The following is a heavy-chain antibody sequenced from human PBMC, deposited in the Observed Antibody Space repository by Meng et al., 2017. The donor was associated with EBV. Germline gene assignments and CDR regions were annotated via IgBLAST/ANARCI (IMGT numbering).Heavy chain of an antibody. D-gene: IGHD2-21*01. CDR3: ARDFCGGDCYLFDY. Sequence: GAGVKTAAAIMTVSSKEAGYTFTSYYIHWMRKPLGQGLAWMGITNISGVRTRYVKKFQGRVNMTSDTSTRIVYMVMSSLRSEDTAFYYCARDFCGGDCYLFDYWGQGTLVTVFS. V-gene: IGHV1-46*01. CDR1: GYTFTSYY. CDR2: TNISGVRT. J-gene: IGHJ4*02.